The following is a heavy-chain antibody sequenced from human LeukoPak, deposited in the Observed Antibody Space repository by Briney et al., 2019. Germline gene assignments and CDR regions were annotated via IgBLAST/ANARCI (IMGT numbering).Heavy chain of an antibody. V-gene: IGHV3-74*01. CDR2: INSDGSST. D-gene: IGHD3-9*01. Sequence: GGSLRLSCAASGFTFSSYWMHWVRQAPGKGLVRVSRINSDGSSTSYADSVKGRFTISRDNAKNTLYLQMNSLRAEDTAVYYCARETLLTGKDYWGQGTLVTASS. CDR1: GFTFSSYW. J-gene: IGHJ4*02. CDR3: ARETLLTGKDY.